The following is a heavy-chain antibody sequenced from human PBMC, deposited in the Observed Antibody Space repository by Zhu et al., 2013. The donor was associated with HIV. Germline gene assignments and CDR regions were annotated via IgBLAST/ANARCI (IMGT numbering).Heavy chain of an antibody. CDR2: AGVTDGKM. CDR1: GYDFDKYS. CDR3: ARDKSEWELLVDY. D-gene: IGHD1-26*01. Sequence: IQLLQSAAEMREPGSSIRVSCKTSGYDFDKYSITWVRQAPGRGLEWVGWAGVTDGKMKYSQNTQGRVTMTRDTSISTAYMELSRLRSDDTAVYYCARDKSEWELLVDYWGQGTLVTVSS. V-gene: IGHV1-18*01. J-gene: IGHJ4*02.